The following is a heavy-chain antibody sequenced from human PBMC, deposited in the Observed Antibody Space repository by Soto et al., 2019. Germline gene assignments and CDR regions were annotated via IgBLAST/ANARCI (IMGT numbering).Heavy chain of an antibody. CDR3: ARAIPYGSGSYSFDY. CDR2: IYYSGST. J-gene: IGHJ4*02. V-gene: IGHV4-39*07. CDR1: GGSISSSSYY. D-gene: IGHD3-10*01. Sequence: SETLSLTCTVSGGSISSSSYYWGWIRQPPGKGLEWIGSIYYSGSTYYNPSLKSRVTISVDTSKNQFSLKLSSVTAAGTAVYSCARAIPYGSGSYSFDYWGQGTLVTVSS.